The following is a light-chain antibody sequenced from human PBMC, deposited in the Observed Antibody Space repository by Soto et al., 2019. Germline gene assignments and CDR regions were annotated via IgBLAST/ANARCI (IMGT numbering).Light chain of an antibody. V-gene: IGKV1-5*01. CDR3: QHHDSYSQT. J-gene: IGKJ1*01. CDR2: GAS. Sequence: DIQLTQSPPTLSASVGDRVTITCRASQSFRYYLAWYQHMPGKAPKLRIYGASSLQSGLPSRFSGSRSGTEFTLTISRLQPDDFASYLCQHHDSYSQTFGQGTKVEIK. CDR1: QSFRYY.